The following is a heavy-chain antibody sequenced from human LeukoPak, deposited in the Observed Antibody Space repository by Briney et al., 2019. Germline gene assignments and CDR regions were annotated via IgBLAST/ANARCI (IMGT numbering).Heavy chain of an antibody. CDR1: GFTFSNYW. Sequence: GGSLRLSCAASGFTFSNYWMHWVRQAPGKGLEWVAFLRYDGSNKYYADSVKGRFTISRDNSKNTLYLQMNSLRAEDTAVYYCAKDRGYSGYDWEGVFDYWGQGTLVTVSS. V-gene: IGHV3-30*02. CDR3: AKDRGYSGYDWEGVFDY. D-gene: IGHD5-12*01. CDR2: LRYDGSNK. J-gene: IGHJ4*02.